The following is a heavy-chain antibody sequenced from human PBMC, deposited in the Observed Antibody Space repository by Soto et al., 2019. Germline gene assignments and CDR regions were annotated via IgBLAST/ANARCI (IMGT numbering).Heavy chain of an antibody. CDR2: ISGSGGST. V-gene: IGHV3-23*01. CDR1: GFTFSSYA. CDR3: AKRYGSGSYSVYYYYMDV. Sequence: GGSLRLSCAASGFTFSSYAMSWVRQAPGKGLEWVSAISGSGGSTYYADSVKGRFTISRDNSKNTLYLQMNSLRAEDTAVYYCAKRYGSGSYSVYYYYMDVWGKGTTVTVSS. J-gene: IGHJ6*03. D-gene: IGHD3-10*01.